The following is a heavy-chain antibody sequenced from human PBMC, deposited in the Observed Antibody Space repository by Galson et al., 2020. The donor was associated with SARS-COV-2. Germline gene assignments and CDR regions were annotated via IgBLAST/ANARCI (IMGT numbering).Heavy chain of an antibody. CDR3: ARGFAGGIYYYGMDV. CDR2: INHSGRT. CDR1: GGPFSGYY. J-gene: IGHJ6*02. V-gene: IGHV4-34*01. D-gene: IGHD3-16*01. Sequence: SETLSLTCDAHGGPFSGYYWSWTRQPPGKGLEWSEEINHSGRTNYNPTPKSRVTISVDTSKNQFSLKLCSVPAADTAVYSCARGFAGGIYYYGMDVWGQGTTVTVSS.